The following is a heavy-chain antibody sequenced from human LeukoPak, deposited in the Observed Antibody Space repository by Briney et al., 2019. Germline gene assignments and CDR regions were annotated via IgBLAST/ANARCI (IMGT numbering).Heavy chain of an antibody. CDR3: ARQHARGYSYAQFDY. D-gene: IGHD5-18*01. V-gene: IGHV4-39*01. Sequence: SDTLSLTCTVSGGSISSSSYYWGWIRQPPGKGLEWIGSIYYSGSTYYNPSLKSRVTISVDTSKNQFSLKLSSVTAADTAVYYCARQHARGYSYAQFDYWGQGTLVTVSS. CDR1: GGSISSSSYY. CDR2: IYYSGST. J-gene: IGHJ4*02.